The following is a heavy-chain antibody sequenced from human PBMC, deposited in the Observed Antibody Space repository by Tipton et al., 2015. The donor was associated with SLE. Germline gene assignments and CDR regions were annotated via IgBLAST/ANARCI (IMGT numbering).Heavy chain of an antibody. CDR3: ARGGLTYGYYYYTDV. J-gene: IGHJ6*03. V-gene: IGHV4-39*07. D-gene: IGHD2-21*02. CDR1: GGSISSSNYY. CDR2: LSYSGNT. Sequence: TLSLTCTVSGGSISSSNYYWGWIRQPPGKGLEWIGSLSYSGNTYYKSSLKSRVSMSLDMSKNQLSLRLNSVTAADTAVYYCARGGLTYGYYYYTDVWGKGTTVTVSS.